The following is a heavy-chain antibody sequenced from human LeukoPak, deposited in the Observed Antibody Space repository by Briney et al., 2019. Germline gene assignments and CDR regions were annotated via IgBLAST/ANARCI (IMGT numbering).Heavy chain of an antibody. CDR3: GRDQASGSGSYQDH. Sequence: ASVKVSCKASGYTFTNFGFSWLRPAPGQGLEWVGWISGYTGKTHYAQKFQGRVTMTTDTSTSTAYMDLRGLSTDDTAVYYCGRDQASGSGSYQDHWGQGTLVTVSS. V-gene: IGHV1-18*01. CDR1: GYTFTNFG. D-gene: IGHD3-10*01. CDR2: ISGYTGKT. J-gene: IGHJ4*02.